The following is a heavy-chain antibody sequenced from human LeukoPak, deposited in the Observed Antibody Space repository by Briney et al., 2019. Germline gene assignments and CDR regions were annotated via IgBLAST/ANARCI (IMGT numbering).Heavy chain of an antibody. J-gene: IGHJ4*02. Sequence: SETLSLTCTVSRGSINSGGYYWSWIRRHPGKGLEWIGYIYYSGSTYYNPSLKSRVTISVDTSKNQFSLKLSSVTAADTAVYYCARADSVEAFDYWGQGTLVTVSS. D-gene: IGHD4-23*01. CDR3: ARADSVEAFDY. CDR2: IYYSGST. V-gene: IGHV4-31*03. CDR1: RGSINSGGYY.